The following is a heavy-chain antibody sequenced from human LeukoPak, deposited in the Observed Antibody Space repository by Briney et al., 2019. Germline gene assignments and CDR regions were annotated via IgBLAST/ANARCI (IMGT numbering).Heavy chain of an antibody. CDR3: VTIDEGIAVSGSAEYFQH. D-gene: IGHD6-19*01. J-gene: IGHJ1*01. CDR2: INPSGGST. CDR1: GYTFTSYY. V-gene: IGHV1-46*01. Sequence: ASVKVSCKASGYTFTSYYMHWVRQAPGQGLEWMGIINPSGGSTSYAQKFQGRVTMTGDTSTSTVYMELSSLRSEDTAVYYCVTIDEGIAVSGSAEYFQHWGQGTLVTVSS.